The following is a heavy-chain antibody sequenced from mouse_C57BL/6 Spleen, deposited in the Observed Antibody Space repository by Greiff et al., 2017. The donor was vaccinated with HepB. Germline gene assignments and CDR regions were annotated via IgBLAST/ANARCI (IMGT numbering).Heavy chain of an antibody. V-gene: IGHV5-4*01. J-gene: IGHJ2*01. Sequence: EVKVVESGGGLVKPGGSLKLSCAASGFTFSSYAMSWVRQTPEKRLEWVATISDGGSYTYYPDNVKGRFTISRDNAKNNLYLQMSHLKSEDTAMYYCARDRSSSGYGYWGQGTTLTVSS. CDR2: ISDGGSYT. CDR3: ARDRSSSGYGY. CDR1: GFTFSSYA. D-gene: IGHD3-2*02.